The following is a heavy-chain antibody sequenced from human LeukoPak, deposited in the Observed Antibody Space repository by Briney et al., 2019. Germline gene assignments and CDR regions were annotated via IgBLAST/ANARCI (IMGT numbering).Heavy chain of an antibody. Sequence: GGSLRLSCAASGFTFSSYWMSWVRQAPGKGLEWVANIKQDGSEKYYVDSVKGRFTISRDNAKNSLYLQMNSLRAEDTAVYYCARPSGSSGYYPVYYFDYWGQGTLVTVSS. V-gene: IGHV3-7*01. CDR1: GFTFSSYW. J-gene: IGHJ4*02. D-gene: IGHD3-22*01. CDR3: ARPSGSSGYYPVYYFDY. CDR2: IKQDGSEK.